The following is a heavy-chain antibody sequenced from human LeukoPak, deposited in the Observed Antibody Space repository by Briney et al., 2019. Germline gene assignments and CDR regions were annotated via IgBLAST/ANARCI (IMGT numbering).Heavy chain of an antibody. D-gene: IGHD1-26*01. CDR2: INHSGST. J-gene: IGHJ4*02. CDR3: ARGRGTAFLDY. Sequence: SETLSLTCAVYGGSFSGYYWSWIRQPPGKGLEWIGEINHSGSTNYNPSLKSRVTMSVDTSKNQFSLKLSSVTAADTAVYYCARGRGTAFLDYWGQGTLVTVSS. V-gene: IGHV4-34*01. CDR1: GGSFSGYY.